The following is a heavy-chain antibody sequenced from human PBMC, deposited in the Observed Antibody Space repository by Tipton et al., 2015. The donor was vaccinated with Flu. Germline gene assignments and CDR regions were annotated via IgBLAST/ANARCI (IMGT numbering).Heavy chain of an antibody. CDR2: ISYDGSNK. CDR3: AKEGVGYYGSGVYGMDV. Sequence: SLRLSCAASGFTFSSYGMHWVRQAPGKGLEWVAVISYDGSNKYYADSVKGRFTISRDNSKNTLYLQMNSLRAEDTAVYYCAKEGVGYYGSGVYGMDVWGQGTTVTVSS. V-gene: IGHV3-30*18. J-gene: IGHJ6*02. CDR1: GFTFSSYG. D-gene: IGHD3-10*01.